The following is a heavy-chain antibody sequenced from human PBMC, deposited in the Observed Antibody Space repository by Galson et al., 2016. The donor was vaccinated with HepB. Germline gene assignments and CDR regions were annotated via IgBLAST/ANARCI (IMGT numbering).Heavy chain of an antibody. CDR3: ARDRIAVTGWYFDL. D-gene: IGHD6-19*01. CDR2: IYYSGNT. V-gene: IGHV4-59*01. J-gene: IGHJ2*01. Sequence: LRLSCAASGFTFSNYWMSWVRQVPGKGLEWIGQIYYSGNTKYNPSLKSRVTISADTPKNQFSLNLTSVTAADTAVYYCARDRIAVTGWYFDLWGRGTLVTVSS. CDR1: GFTFSNYW.